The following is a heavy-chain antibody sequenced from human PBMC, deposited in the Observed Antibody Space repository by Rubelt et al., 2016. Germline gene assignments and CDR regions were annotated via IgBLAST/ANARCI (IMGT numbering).Heavy chain of an antibody. CDR3: ATSGGYGGSRYFDP. Sequence: QLQLVQSGAEVKKPGASVKVYCKAAGYTFTSYDINWGRQATGQGLEGKGRMKPNGGDAGDEEKIKGRGNKTRDTSTNTAFMELCSLRSDDPAMSSCATSGGYGGSRYFDPWGQGTLVTVSS. V-gene: IGHV1-8*01. J-gene: IGHJ5*02. D-gene: IGHD4-23*01. CDR1: GYTFTSYD. CDR2: MKPNGGDA.